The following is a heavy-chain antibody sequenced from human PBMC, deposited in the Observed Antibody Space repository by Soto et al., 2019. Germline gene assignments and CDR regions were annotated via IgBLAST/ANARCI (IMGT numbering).Heavy chain of an antibody. CDR2: IIPIFGTA. D-gene: IGHD5-12*01. J-gene: IGHJ5*02. V-gene: IGHV1-69*13. CDR1: GGTFSSYA. Sequence: SVKVSCKASGGTFSSYAISWVRQAPGQGLEWMGGIIPIFGTANYAQKFQGRVTITADESTSTAYMELSSLRSEDTAVYYCARDEKRVGRDGYNPNWFDPWGQGTLVTVSS. CDR3: ARDEKRVGRDGYNPNWFDP.